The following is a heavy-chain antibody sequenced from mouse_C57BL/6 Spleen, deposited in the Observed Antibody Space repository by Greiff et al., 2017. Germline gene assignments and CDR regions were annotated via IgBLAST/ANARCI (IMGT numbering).Heavy chain of an antibody. V-gene: IGHV1-64*01. D-gene: IGHD1-1*01. CDR3: SYGSSYFDY. CDR1: GYTFNSYW. CDR2: IHPNSGST. Sequence: QVQLQQPGAELVKPGASVKLSCKASGYTFNSYWMHWVKQRPGQGLEWIGMIHPNSGSTKYNEKFKSKATLTVDKSPSTAYMQLSSLTSEDSAVYYCSYGSSYFDYWGQGTTLTVSS. J-gene: IGHJ2*01.